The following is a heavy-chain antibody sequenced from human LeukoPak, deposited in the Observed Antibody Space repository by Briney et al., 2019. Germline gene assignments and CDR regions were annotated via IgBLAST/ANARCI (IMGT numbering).Heavy chain of an antibody. J-gene: IGHJ4*02. CDR2: ISWEGHTT. CDR1: GFTFDDYA. D-gene: IGHD3-10*01. V-gene: IGHV3-43*01. CDR3: TRDTDFGSPTNYFDH. Sequence: GGSLRISCAASGFTFDDYAMHWVRQAPGKGLEWVSLISWEGHTTYYADSVRGRFTISRDNSKNSLFLEMKSLTTDDTAFYYCTRDTDFGSPTNYFDHWGQGTLVSVSS.